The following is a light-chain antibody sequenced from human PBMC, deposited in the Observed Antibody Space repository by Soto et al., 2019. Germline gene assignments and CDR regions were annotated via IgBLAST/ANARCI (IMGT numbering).Light chain of an antibody. CDR2: EVT. CDR3: SSYAGSGTFYV. J-gene: IGLJ1*01. V-gene: IGLV2-23*02. Sequence: QSALTQPVSVSGSPGQSITISCTGTSGDLGSYDLVSWYQQHPGKAPKLMVYEVTKRPSGVSNRFSGSKSGNTASLTISGLQAEDEADYSCSSYAGSGTFYVFGSGTKVTVL. CDR1: SGDLGSYDL.